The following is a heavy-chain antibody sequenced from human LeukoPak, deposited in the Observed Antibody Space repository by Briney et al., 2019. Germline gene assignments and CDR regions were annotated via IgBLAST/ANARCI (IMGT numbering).Heavy chain of an antibody. J-gene: IGHJ4*02. CDR2: ISSSSSTI. D-gene: IGHD1-26*01. CDR3: ARDELLGSFDY. V-gene: IGHV3-48*01. CDR1: GFTFSSYS. Sequence: GGSLRLSCAASGFTFSSYSMNWVRQAPGKGLEWVSYISSSSSTIYYADSVKGRFTISRDNAKNSLYLQMNSLRAEDTAVYYCARDELLGSFDYWGQGTLVTVSS.